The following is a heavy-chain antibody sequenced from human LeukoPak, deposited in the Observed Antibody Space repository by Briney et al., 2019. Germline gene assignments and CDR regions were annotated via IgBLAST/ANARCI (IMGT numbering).Heavy chain of an antibody. CDR2: IYHSGNT. V-gene: IGHV4-61*01. D-gene: IGHD6-13*01. Sequence: SETLSLTCTVSGGSVSSGSSFWSWIRQPPGKGLEWIGYIYHSGNTNYNPSLKSRVTISVDTSKSQFSLKLSSVTAADTAVYYCARGSKAAPGTFDYWGQGTLVTVSS. J-gene: IGHJ4*02. CDR3: ARGSKAAPGTFDY. CDR1: GGSVSSGSSF.